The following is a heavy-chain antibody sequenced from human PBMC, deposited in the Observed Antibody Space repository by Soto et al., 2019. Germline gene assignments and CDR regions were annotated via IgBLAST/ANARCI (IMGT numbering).Heavy chain of an antibody. Sequence: SQTLSLTCTGSGDSISRHYWSWIRQPPGSGLVWIGSVSYSGTTNYNPSLKGRVTMSLDTSKNQFSLKLNSVTAADTAVYYCVRYLMAPLLPVGPTNFFAPWGQGALVT. CDR3: VRYLMAPLLPVGPTNFFAP. J-gene: IGHJ5*02. CDR2: VSYSGTT. CDR1: GDSISRHY. D-gene: IGHD5-12*01. V-gene: IGHV4-59*11.